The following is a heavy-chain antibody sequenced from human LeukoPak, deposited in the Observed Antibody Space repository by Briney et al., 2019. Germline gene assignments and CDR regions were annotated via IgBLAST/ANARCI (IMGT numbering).Heavy chain of an antibody. CDR2: INSDGSST. J-gene: IGHJ4*02. V-gene: IGHV3-74*01. CDR1: GFTFSSYW. CDR3: ARDRLTCTNGVCYSEGFDY. D-gene: IGHD2-8*01. Sequence: GGSLRLSCAASGFTFSSYWMHWVRQAPGKGLVWVSRINSDGSSTSYADSVKGRFTISRDNAKNTLYLQMNSLRAEDTAVYYCARDRLTCTNGVCYSEGFDYWGQGTLVTVSP.